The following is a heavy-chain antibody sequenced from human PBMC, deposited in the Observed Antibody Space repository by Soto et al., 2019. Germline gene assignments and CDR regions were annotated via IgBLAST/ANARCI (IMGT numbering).Heavy chain of an antibody. Sequence: PGGSLRLSCVVSGFTFSSHGMHWVRQAQGKGLEWVAIISYDGSKKYYLDSVKGRFTISKDNSRNTLYLQMDSLRVEDTAVYHCAKDTGDCRSVSCNPGNNWFDPWGQGTLVTVSS. CDR1: GFTFSSHG. CDR3: AKDTGDCRSVSCNPGNNWFDP. CDR2: ISYDGSKK. D-gene: IGHD2-2*01. J-gene: IGHJ5*02. V-gene: IGHV3-30*18.